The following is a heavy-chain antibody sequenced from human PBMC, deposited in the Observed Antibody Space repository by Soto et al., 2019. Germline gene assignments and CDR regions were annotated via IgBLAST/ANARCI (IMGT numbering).Heavy chain of an antibody. V-gene: IGHV3-23*01. CDR1: GFTFSSYP. J-gene: IGHJ4*02. D-gene: IGHD5-12*01. CDR2: ISSSGDTT. CDR3: ARYGYSGYGDFGY. Sequence: GESLKISCAASGFTFSSYPMTWVRQAPGKGLDWVSAISSSGDTTYYAGSVRGRFTISRDNSMNTLYLQMDSLRAEDTALYYCARYGYSGYGDFGYWGQGTLVTVSS.